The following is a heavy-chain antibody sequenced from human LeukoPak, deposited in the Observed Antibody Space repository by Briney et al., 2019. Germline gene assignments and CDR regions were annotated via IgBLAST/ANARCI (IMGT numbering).Heavy chain of an antibody. J-gene: IGHJ3*02. V-gene: IGHV3-33*01. CDR1: GFTFSSYG. CDR3: ARDKGFGAFDI. Sequence: GGSLRLSCAASGFTFSSYGMHWVRQAPGKGLEWVAVIWYDGSNKYYADSVKGRFTISRDNSKNTLYLQMNSLRAEDTAGYYCARDKGFGAFDIWGQGTMVTVSS. CDR2: IWYDGSNK. D-gene: IGHD3-3*01.